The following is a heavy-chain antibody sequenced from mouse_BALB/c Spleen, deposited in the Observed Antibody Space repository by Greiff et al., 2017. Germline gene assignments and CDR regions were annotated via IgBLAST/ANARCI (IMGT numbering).Heavy chain of an antibody. CDR2: IDPANGNT. CDR1: GFNIKDTY. J-gene: IGHJ4*01. CDR3: ARDDGYYYYYAMDY. D-gene: IGHD2-3*01. Sequence: EVQLVESGAELVKPGASVKLSCTASGFNIKDTYMHWVKQRPEQGLEWIGRIDPANGNTKYDPKFQGKATITADTSSNTAYLQLSSLTSEDTAVYYCARDDGYYYYYAMDYWGQGTSVTVSS. V-gene: IGHV14-3*02.